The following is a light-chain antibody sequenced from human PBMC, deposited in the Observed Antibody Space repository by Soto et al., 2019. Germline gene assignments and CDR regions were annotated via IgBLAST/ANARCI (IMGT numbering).Light chain of an antibody. V-gene: IGLV2-8*01. Sequence: QSALTQPPSASGSPGQSVTISCTRTSSDAGGYNYVSCYQHHPGKAPKLVIYEVNKRPSGVPDRFSGSKSGNTASLTVSGLQAEDEADYYCSSDAGSNNLVFGGGTKVTVL. CDR1: SSDAGGYNY. J-gene: IGLJ2*01. CDR3: SSDAGSNNLV. CDR2: EVN.